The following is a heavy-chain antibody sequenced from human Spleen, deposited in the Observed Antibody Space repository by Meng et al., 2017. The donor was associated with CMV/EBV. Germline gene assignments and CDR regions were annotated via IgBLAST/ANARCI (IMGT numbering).Heavy chain of an antibody. CDR2: TYYRSKWYN. Sequence: SQTLSLTCAISGDSVSSNSAAWNWIRQSPSRGLEWLGRTYYRSKWYNDHAVSVKSRITINPDTSKNQFSLQLNSVTPEDTAVYYCARMDIVVVPAAIRGIHYYGMDVWGQGTTVTVSS. J-gene: IGHJ6*02. CDR1: GDSVSSNSAA. CDR3: ARMDIVVVPAAIRGIHYYGMDV. V-gene: IGHV6-1*01. D-gene: IGHD2-2*02.